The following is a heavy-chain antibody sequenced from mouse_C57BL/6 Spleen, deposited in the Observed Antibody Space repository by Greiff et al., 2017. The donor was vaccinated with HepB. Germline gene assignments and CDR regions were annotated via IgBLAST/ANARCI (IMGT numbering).Heavy chain of an antibody. V-gene: IGHV1-66*01. J-gene: IGHJ1*03. CDR2: IYPGSGNT. CDR3: ATHDYGSSSGWYFDV. Sequence: VQLQQSGPELVKPGASVKISCKASGYSFTSYYIHWVKQRPGQGLEWIGWIYPGSGNTKYNEKFKGKATLTADTSSSTAYMQLSSLTSEDSAVYYCATHDYGSSSGWYFDVWGTGTTVTVSS. D-gene: IGHD1-1*01. CDR1: GYSFTSYY.